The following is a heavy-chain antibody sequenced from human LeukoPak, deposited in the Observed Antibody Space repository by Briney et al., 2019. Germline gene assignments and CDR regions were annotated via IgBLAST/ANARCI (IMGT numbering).Heavy chain of an antibody. Sequence: PSETLSLTCAVYGGSFSGSYYWSWIRQPAGKGLEWIGRIYTSGSTNYNPSLKSRVTISVDTSKNQFSLKLSSVTAADTAVYYCARTVPATTYYYYYYMDVWGKGTTVTISS. CDR3: ARTVPATTYYYYYYMDV. CDR1: GGSFSGSYY. D-gene: IGHD2-2*01. J-gene: IGHJ6*03. CDR2: IYTSGST. V-gene: IGHV4-61*02.